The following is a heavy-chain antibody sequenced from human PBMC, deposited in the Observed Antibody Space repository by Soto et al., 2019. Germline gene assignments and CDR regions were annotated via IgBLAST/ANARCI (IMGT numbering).Heavy chain of an antibody. CDR3: AKDGRDIVVVVAAIVYYYMDV. V-gene: IGHV3-23*01. CDR2: ISGSGGST. J-gene: IGHJ6*03. Sequence: GGSLRLSCAASGFTFSSYAMSWVRQAPGKGLEWVSAISGSGGSTYYADSVKGRFTISRDNSKNTLYLQMNSLRAEDTAVYYCAKDGRDIVVVVAAIVYYYMDVWGKGTTVTVSS. CDR1: GFTFSSYA. D-gene: IGHD2-15*01.